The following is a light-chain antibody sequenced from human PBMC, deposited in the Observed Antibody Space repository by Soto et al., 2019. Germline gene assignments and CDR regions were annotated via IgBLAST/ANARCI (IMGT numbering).Light chain of an antibody. V-gene: IGKV3-20*01. Sequence: EIVLTQSPGTLSLSPGERATLSCRSSQSVSSNYLAWYQQKPDQAPRLVIYDVSGRATGIPDRFSGSGSGTDFTLTISRLEPEDFAVYSCQQYGRSPTFGQGTKVEIK. J-gene: IGKJ1*01. CDR3: QQYGRSPT. CDR2: DVS. CDR1: QSVSSNY.